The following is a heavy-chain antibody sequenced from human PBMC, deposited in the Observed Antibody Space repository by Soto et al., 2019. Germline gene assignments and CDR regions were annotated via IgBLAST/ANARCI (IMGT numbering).Heavy chain of an antibody. V-gene: IGHV1-69*02. J-gene: IGHJ2*01. CDR3: AMVRGVPPHWYFDL. Sequence: QVQLVQSGAEVTKPGSSVKVSCKASGGTFSSYTISWVRQAPGQGLEWMGRIIPILGIANYAQKFQGRVTITADKSTSTAYMELSSLRSEDTAVYYCAMVRGVPPHWYFDLWGRGTLVTVSS. CDR2: IIPILGIA. D-gene: IGHD3-10*01. CDR1: GGTFSSYT.